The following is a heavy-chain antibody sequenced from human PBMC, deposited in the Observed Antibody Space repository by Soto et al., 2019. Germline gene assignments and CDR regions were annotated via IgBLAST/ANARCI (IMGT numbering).Heavy chain of an antibody. CDR1: GYTFTSYA. J-gene: IGHJ2*01. CDR3: AAFGYYYDSSGEAGYFDL. Sequence: QVQLVQSGAEEKKPGASVKVSCKASGYTFTSYAMHWVRQAPGQRLEWMGWINAGNGNTKYSQKFQGRVTITRDTSASTAYMELSSLRSEDTAVYYCAAFGYYYDSSGEAGYFDLWGRGTLVTVSS. CDR2: INAGNGNT. D-gene: IGHD3-22*01. V-gene: IGHV1-3*05.